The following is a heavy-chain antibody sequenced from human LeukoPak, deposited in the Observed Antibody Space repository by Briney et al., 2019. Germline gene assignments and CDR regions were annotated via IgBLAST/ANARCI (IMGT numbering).Heavy chain of an antibody. Sequence: SETLSLTCTVSGGSITNFYWSWIRQPPGKGLEWSGYIYYSGTTNYNPSLKSRVTMSVDPSKNHFSLKLSSVTAADTAVYYCARLPYCSGGSCYFDYWGQGTLVTVSS. CDR2: IYYSGTT. J-gene: IGHJ4*02. CDR3: ARLPYCSGGSCYFDY. V-gene: IGHV4-59*12. D-gene: IGHD2-15*01. CDR1: GGSITNFY.